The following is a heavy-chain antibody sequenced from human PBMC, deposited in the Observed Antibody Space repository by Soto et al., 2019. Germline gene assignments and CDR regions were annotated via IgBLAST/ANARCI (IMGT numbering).Heavy chain of an antibody. J-gene: IGHJ4*02. V-gene: IGHV4-59*01. CDR1: GGSISSYY. Sequence: QVQLQESGPGLVKPSETLSLTCTVSGGSISSYYWSWIRQPPGKGLEWIGYIYYSGSTNYNPSLKSRVTISVDTSKNQFARKLSSVTAADTAVYYCARVGSGYSSGWYDYWGQGTLVTVSS. D-gene: IGHD6-19*01. CDR3: ARVGSGYSSGWYDY. CDR2: IYYSGST.